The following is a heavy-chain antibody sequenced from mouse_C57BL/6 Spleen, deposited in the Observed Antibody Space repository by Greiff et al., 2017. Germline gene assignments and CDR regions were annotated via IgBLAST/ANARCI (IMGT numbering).Heavy chain of an antibody. CDR1: GFSLSTSGMG. CDR3: SRSPEGYDYDEIYAMDY. Sequence: QVTLKESGPGILQSSQTLSLTCSFSGFSLSTSGMGVSWIRQPSGKGLEWLAHIYWDDDKRYTPSLKSRLTISKDTSRNQVFLKITSVDTADTATYYCSRSPEGYDYDEIYAMDYWGQGTSVTVSS. J-gene: IGHJ4*01. CDR2: IYWDDDK. V-gene: IGHV8-12*01. D-gene: IGHD2-4*01.